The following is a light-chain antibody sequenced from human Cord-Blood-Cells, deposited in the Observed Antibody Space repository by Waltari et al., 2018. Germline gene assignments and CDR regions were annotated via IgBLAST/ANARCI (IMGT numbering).Light chain of an antibody. CDR1: SLRSDY. CDR3: NSRDSSSNHVV. Sequence: SSELTQDPAVSVALGPTVRITCHGDSLRSDYASWYQQKAGQAPVLAIYGKNNRPSGIPDRFSGSSSGNTASLTIPGAQAEDEADYYCNSRDSSSNHVVFGGGTKLTVL. J-gene: IGLJ2*01. V-gene: IGLV3-19*01. CDR2: GKN.